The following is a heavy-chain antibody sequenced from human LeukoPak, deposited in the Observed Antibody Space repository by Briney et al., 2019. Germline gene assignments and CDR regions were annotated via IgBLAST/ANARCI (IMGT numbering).Heavy chain of an antibody. CDR1: GGSISSSSYY. V-gene: IGHV4-39*01. D-gene: IGHD3-22*01. J-gene: IGHJ4*02. CDR3: ARLYYYDSSGYYSGFDY. Sequence: SETLSLTCTVSGGSISSSSYYWGWIRQPPGKGLEWIGSIYYSGSTYYNPSLKSRVTISVDASKNQFSLKLSSVTAADTAVYYCARLYYYDSSGYYSGFDYWGQGTLVTVPS. CDR2: IYYSGST.